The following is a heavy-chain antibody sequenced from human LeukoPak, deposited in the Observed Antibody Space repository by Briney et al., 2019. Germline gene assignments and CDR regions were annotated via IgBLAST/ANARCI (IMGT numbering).Heavy chain of an antibody. D-gene: IGHD6-13*01. Sequence: PSETLSLTCSVSGDSITMYYWTWIRQPPGKGLEWVGYVDQTGSTNFNPSLNGRVSISRDTTKNLFSLRLRSVTAADTAVYYCARGSEQSSSWGYSYYYMDVWGKGTTVTISS. CDR2: VDQTGST. CDR1: GDSITMYY. J-gene: IGHJ6*03. CDR3: ARGSEQSSSWGYSYYYMDV. V-gene: IGHV4-59*01.